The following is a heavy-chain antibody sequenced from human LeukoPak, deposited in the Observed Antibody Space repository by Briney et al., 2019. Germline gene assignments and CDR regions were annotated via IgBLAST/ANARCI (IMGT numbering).Heavy chain of an antibody. J-gene: IGHJ4*02. CDR1: GFTFSTYA. V-gene: IGHV3-23*01. CDR2: ISGSDGRT. D-gene: IGHD6-19*01. CDR3: AKEKYSSGFFDY. Sequence: GGSLRLSCAASGFTFSTYAMSWVRQAPGKGLEWVSAISGSDGRTYYADSVKGRFTISRDNSKNTLYLQMNSLRAEDTAVYYCAKEKYSSGFFDYWGQGTLVTVSS.